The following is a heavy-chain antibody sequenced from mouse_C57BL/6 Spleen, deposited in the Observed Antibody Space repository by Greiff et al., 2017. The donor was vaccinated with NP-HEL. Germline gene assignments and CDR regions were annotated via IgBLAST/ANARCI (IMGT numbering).Heavy chain of an antibody. D-gene: IGHD2-4*01. CDR2: IYPGDGDT. Sequence: VQLQQSGPELVKPGASVKISCKASGYAFSSSWMNWVKQRPGKGLEWIGRIYPGDGDTNYNGKFKGKATLTADKSSSTAYMQLSSLTSEDSAVYFCARPLIYYDYDSYAMDYWGQGTSVTVSS. J-gene: IGHJ4*01. CDR3: ARPLIYYDYDSYAMDY. V-gene: IGHV1-82*01. CDR1: GYAFSSSW.